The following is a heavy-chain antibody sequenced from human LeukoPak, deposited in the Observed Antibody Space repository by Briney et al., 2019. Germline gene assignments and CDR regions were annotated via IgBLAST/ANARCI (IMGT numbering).Heavy chain of an antibody. CDR1: GFTFSSYA. V-gene: IGHV3-23*01. J-gene: IGHJ4*02. CDR2: ISGSGGST. D-gene: IGHD3-10*01. CDR3: ARDEYGSGRYDY. Sequence: PGGSLRLSCAASGFTFSSYAMSWVRQAPGKGLEWVSAISGSGGSTYYADSVKGRFTIYRDNSKNTLYLQMNSLRAEDTAVYYCARDEYGSGRYDYWGQGTLVTVSS.